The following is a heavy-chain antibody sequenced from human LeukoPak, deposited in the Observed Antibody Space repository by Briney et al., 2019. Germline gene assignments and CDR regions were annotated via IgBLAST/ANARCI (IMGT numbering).Heavy chain of an antibody. J-gene: IGHJ4*02. V-gene: IGHV3-20*04. CDR1: GFTFDDYG. CDR3: AREAKDSSGWYAHDDY. D-gene: IGHD6-19*01. Sequence: PGGSLRLSCAASGFTFDDYGMSWVRQDPGKGLEWVSGINWNGGSTGYADSVKGRFTISRDNAKNSLYLQMNSLRAEDTALYYCAREAKDSSGWYAHDDYWGQGTLVTVSS. CDR2: INWNGGST.